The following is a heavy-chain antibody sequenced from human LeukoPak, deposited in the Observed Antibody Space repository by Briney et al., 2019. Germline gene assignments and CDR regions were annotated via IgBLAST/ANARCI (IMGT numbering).Heavy chain of an antibody. V-gene: IGHV1-18*01. D-gene: IGHD3-10*01. Sequence: ASVKVSCKASGYTFTSYGISWVRQAPGQGLEWMGWISAYNGNTNYAQKLQGRVTMTTDTSTSTAYMELRSLRSDDTAVYYCARDGNRFGELLVDYYYYGMDVSGQGTTVTVSS. CDR2: ISAYNGNT. CDR3: ARDGNRFGELLVDYYYYGMDV. CDR1: GYTFTSYG. J-gene: IGHJ6*02.